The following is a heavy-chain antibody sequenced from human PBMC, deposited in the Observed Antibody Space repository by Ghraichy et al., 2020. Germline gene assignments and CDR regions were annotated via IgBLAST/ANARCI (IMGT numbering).Heavy chain of an antibody. CDR1: GFSFSSYE. Sequence: GGSLRLSCEASGFSFSSYEFNWVRQAPGKGLEWVSYITSSGSTMLYADSVKGWFTISRDNATKSLYLQMNSLRAEDTAVYYCAREIVMTRGDALDIWGQGTMVTVSS. CDR2: ITSSGSTM. CDR3: AREIVMTRGDALDI. J-gene: IGHJ3*02. D-gene: IGHD3-16*01. V-gene: IGHV3-48*03.